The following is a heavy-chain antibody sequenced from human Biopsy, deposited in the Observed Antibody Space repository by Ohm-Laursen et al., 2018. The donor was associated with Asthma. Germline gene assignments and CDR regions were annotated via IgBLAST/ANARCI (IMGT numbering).Heavy chain of an antibody. CDR2: ISYDGNNK. V-gene: IGHV3-30-3*01. Sequence: LSLTCAASGFTFRSYAMHWVRQAPVKGLEWVAVISYDGNNKVYADSVKGRFTISRDNSKNTLYLQMNSLRAEDTAVYYCAKDIGSREDYWDQGTLVTVSS. D-gene: IGHD5-24*01. CDR3: AKDIGSREDY. CDR1: GFTFRSYA. J-gene: IGHJ4*02.